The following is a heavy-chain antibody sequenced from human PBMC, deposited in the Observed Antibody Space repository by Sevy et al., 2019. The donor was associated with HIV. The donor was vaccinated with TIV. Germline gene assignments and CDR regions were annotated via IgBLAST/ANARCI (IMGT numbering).Heavy chain of an antibody. CDR2: ISGSGGSGDKT. V-gene: IGHV3-23*01. J-gene: IGHJ4*02. D-gene: IGHD3-22*01. CDR3: ARKYDSSGYFDY. Sequence: GSLRLSCAASGFTFSRYAMNWGRQAPGKGLEWVSGISGSGGSGDKTNYADSVKGRFTISRDDSKNSLYLQLNSLRAEDTAIYYCARKYDSSGYFDYWGQGTLVTVSS. CDR1: GFTFSRYA.